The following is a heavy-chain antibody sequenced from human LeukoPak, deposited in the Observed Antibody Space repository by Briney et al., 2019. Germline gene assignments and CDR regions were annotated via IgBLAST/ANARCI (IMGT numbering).Heavy chain of an antibody. CDR2: IVVGSGNT. Sequence: SVTVSFKASGFTFTISAMQWVRQARGQRLEWIGWIVVGSGNTNYAQKFQERVTITRDMSTSTAYMELSSLRSEDTAVYYCAALYYDYVWGSEYGMDVWGQGTTVTVSS. CDR3: AALYYDYVWGSEYGMDV. V-gene: IGHV1-58*02. CDR1: GFTFTISA. D-gene: IGHD3-16*01. J-gene: IGHJ6*02.